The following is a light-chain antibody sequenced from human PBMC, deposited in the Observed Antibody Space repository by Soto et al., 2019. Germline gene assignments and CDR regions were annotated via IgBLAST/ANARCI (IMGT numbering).Light chain of an antibody. Sequence: EIVMTQSPATLSVSPGERVTLSCRASESLSTYLAWYQQKPGQAPRLLIYGASTKATGIPARFSGSGSATDFTLTIRRRHTEDFAVYYCQSYNDWPLTFGQGTKLEI. CDR1: ESLSTY. CDR3: QSYNDWPLT. J-gene: IGKJ2*01. V-gene: IGKV3-15*01. CDR2: GAS.